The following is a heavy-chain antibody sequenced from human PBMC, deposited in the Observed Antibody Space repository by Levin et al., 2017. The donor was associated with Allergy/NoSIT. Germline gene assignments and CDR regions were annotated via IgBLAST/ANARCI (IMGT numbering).Heavy chain of an antibody. CDR2: ISGSGGST. V-gene: IGHV3-23*01. CDR3: AKVGASCGGSCYHAFDS. D-gene: IGHD2-15*01. J-gene: IGHJ3*02. CDR1: GFTFSSYA. Sequence: PGGSLRLSCAASGFTFSSYAMSWVRQAPGKGLEWVSAISGSGGSTYYADSVKGRFTISRDNSKNTLYLQMNSLRAEDTAVYYCAKVGASCGGSCYHAFDSWGQGTMVTVSS.